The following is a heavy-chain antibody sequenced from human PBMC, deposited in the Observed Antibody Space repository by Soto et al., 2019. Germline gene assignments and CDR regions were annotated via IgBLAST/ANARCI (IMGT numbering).Heavy chain of an antibody. J-gene: IGHJ5*02. V-gene: IGHV4-34*01. CDR2: INHSGST. Sequence: SETLSLTCAVYGGSFSGYYWSWIRQPPGKGLEWIGEINHSGSTNYNPSLKGRVTISVDTSKNQFSLKLRSVTAADTAVYYCASWASSIAARPDNWFDPWGQGTLVTVSS. CDR1: GGSFSGYY. D-gene: IGHD6-6*01. CDR3: ASWASSIAARPDNWFDP.